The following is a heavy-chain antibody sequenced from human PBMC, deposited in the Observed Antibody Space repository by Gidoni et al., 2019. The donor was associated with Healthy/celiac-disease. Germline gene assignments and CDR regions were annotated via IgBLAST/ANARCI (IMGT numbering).Heavy chain of an antibody. V-gene: IGHV4-34*01. CDR3: ARARAGGSGSYVRNYYYGMDV. CDR1: GGSFRGSY. CDR2: INHSGST. J-gene: IGHJ6*02. D-gene: IGHD3-10*01. Sequence: QVQLQQWGAGLLKPSETLSLTCAVYGGSFRGSYWSWIRQPPGKGLEWIGEINHSGSTNYNPSLKSRVTISVDTSKNQFSLKLSSVTAADTAVYYCARARAGGSGSYVRNYYYGMDVWGQGTTVTVSS.